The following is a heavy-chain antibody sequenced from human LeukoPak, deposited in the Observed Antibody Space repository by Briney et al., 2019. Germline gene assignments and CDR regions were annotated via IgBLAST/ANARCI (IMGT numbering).Heavy chain of an antibody. CDR3: AMAPGARLGY. CDR1: GFTFSSYW. D-gene: IGHD3-10*01. Sequence: GGSLRLSCAASGFTFSSYWMSWVRQAPGKGLEWVANIKQDGSEKNYVDSVRGRFTISRDNAKTSLYLQMNSLRAEDTAVYYCAMAPGARLGYWGQGTLVIVSS. V-gene: IGHV3-7*01. CDR2: IKQDGSEK. J-gene: IGHJ4*02.